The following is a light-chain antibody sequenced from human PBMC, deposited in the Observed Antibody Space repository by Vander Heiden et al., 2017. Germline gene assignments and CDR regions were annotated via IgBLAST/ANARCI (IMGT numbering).Light chain of an antibody. V-gene: IGLV1-44*01. CDR3: AEWDDSLNGCV. Sequence: QSVPTQPPSASGTPGQRVTLSYSLSSSNIGSNTVNWYQQTPGTAPKLLIYSNNQRPSGVPDRFSGSKSGTSASLAIRGLQSEDEAEYYCAEWDDSLNGCVFGGGTKLTVL. CDR2: SNN. CDR1: SSNIGSNT. J-gene: IGLJ3*02.